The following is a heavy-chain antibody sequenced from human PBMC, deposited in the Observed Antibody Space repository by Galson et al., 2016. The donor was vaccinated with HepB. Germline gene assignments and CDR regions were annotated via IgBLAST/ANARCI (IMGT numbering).Heavy chain of an antibody. D-gene: IGHD4-17*01. CDR2: IKSKIDGGTT. Sequence: SLRLSCAASGFTFTNAWMNWVRLAPGKGLEWVGRIKSKIDGGTTDYAAPVKGRFTISRDDSRKILSLQMSSLKGEDTAVYYCTIRGGGSVTTSGFDYWGQGTLVTVSS. CDR3: TIRGGGSVTTSGFDY. J-gene: IGHJ4*02. V-gene: IGHV3-15*07. CDR1: GFTFTNAW.